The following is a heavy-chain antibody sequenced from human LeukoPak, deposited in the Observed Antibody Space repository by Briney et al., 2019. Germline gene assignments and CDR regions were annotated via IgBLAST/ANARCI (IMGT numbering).Heavy chain of an antibody. CDR1: GGSVSSGSYY. CDR3: ARGCCSSWYWRGDWFDP. Sequence: SETLSLTCTVSGGSVSSGSYYWSWIRQPPGKGLEWIGYIYYSGSTNYNPSLKSRVTISVDTSKNQFSLKLSSVTAADTAVYYCARGCCSSWYWRGDWFDPWGQGTLVTVSS. CDR2: IYYSGST. V-gene: IGHV4-61*01. D-gene: IGHD6-13*01. J-gene: IGHJ5*02.